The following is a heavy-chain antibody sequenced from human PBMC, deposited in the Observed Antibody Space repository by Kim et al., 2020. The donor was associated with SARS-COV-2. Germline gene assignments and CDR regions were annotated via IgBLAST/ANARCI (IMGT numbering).Heavy chain of an antibody. CDR1: GFTFSSYA. J-gene: IGHJ4*02. Sequence: VGSLRLSCAASGFTFSSYAMSWVRQAPGKGLEWVSAISGSGGSTYYADSVKGRFTISRDNSKNTLYLQMNSLRAEDTAVYYCAKKGWGIIAARIDFDYWGQGTLVTVSS. CDR3: AKKGWGIIAARIDFDY. V-gene: IGHV3-23*01. D-gene: IGHD6-6*01. CDR2: ISGSGGST.